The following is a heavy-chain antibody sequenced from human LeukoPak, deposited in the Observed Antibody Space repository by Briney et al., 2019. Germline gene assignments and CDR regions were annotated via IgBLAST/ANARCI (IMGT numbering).Heavy chain of an antibody. J-gene: IGHJ6*02. CDR1: GGTFSSYA. D-gene: IGHD3-3*01. V-gene: IGHV1-8*02. CDR3: ARGPYYDFWSGFPFYYYYGMDV. CDR2: MNPNSGNT. Sequence: ASVKVSCKASGGTFSSYAISWVRQAPGQGLERMGRMNPNSGNTGYAQKFQGRVTMTRNTSISTAYMELSSLRSEDTAVYYCARGPYYDFWSGFPFYYYYGMDVWGQGTTVTVSS.